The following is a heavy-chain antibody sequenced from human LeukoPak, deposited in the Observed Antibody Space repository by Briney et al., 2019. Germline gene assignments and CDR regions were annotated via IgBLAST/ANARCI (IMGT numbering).Heavy chain of an antibody. J-gene: IGHJ5*02. CDR3: ARVRTRRRYFDWLLSPNWFDP. Sequence: PSETLSLTCAVYGGSFRGYYWSWMRQPPGKGLEWIGEINHSGSTNYNPSLKSRVTISVDTSKNQFSLKLSSVTAADTAVYYCARVRTRRRYFDWLLSPNWFDPWGQGTLVTVSS. V-gene: IGHV4-34*01. CDR1: GGSFRGYY. D-gene: IGHD3-9*01. CDR2: INHSGST.